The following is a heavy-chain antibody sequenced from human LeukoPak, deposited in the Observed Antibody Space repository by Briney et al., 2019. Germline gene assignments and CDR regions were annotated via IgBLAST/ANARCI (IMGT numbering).Heavy chain of an antibody. CDR3: ARTYYYDSSGYPFDY. CDR2: IYYSGGT. V-gene: IGHV4-30-4*01. CDR1: GGSISSGDYY. D-gene: IGHD3-22*01. J-gene: IGHJ4*02. Sequence: SSETLSLTCTVSGGSISSGDYYWSWIRQPPGKGPEWIGYIYYSGGTYYNPSLKSRVTISVDTSKNQFSLKLSSVTAADTAVYYCARTYYYDSSGYPFDYWGQGTMVTVSS.